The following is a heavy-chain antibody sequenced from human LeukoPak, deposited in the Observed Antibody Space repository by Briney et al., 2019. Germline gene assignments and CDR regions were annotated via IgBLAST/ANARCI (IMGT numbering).Heavy chain of an antibody. CDR2: IYHSGST. CDR1: GGSISSGGYY. V-gene: IGHV4-30-2*01. D-gene: IGHD6-25*01. J-gene: IGHJ5*02. CDR3: ARSGLADL. Sequence: PSETLSLTCTVSGGSISSGGYYWSWIRQPPGKGLEWIGYIYHSGSTYYNPSLKSRVTISVDRSKNQFSLKLSSVTAADTAVHYCARSGLADLWGQGTLVTVSS.